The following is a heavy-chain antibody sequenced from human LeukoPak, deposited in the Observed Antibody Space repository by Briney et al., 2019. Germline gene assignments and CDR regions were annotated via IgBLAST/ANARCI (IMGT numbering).Heavy chain of an antibody. J-gene: IGHJ4*02. CDR3: ARFGVATSAFDY. V-gene: IGHV3-21*01. CDR2: ISSSSSYI. D-gene: IGHD3-3*01. Sequence: GGSLRLSCAASGFTFSSYSMNWVRQAPGEGLEWVSSISSSSSYIYYADSVKGRFTISRDNAKNSLYLQMNSLRAEDTAVYYCARFGVATSAFDYWGQGTLVTVSS. CDR1: GFTFSSYS.